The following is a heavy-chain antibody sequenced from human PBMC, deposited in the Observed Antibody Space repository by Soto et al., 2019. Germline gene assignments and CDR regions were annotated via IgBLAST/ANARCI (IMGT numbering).Heavy chain of an antibody. CDR1: GFTFNSYW. Sequence: GGSLRLSCAGSGFTFNSYWMSWVRQAPGKGLQWVASINQDGSEKWYVDSVKGRFIISRDNTKSSLNLQMNSLRAEDAAVYYCARGQQLGTREYFDYWGQGT. CDR2: INQDGSEK. J-gene: IGHJ4*02. D-gene: IGHD6-13*01. V-gene: IGHV3-7*01. CDR3: ARGQQLGTREYFDY.